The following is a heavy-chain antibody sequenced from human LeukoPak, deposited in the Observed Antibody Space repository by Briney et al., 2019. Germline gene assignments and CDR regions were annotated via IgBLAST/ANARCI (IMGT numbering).Heavy chain of an antibody. J-gene: IGHJ4*02. D-gene: IGHD3-22*01. CDR3: ARPYYYDSSGYFDY. V-gene: IGHV3-74*01. CDR2: INSDGSST. Sequence: GGSLRLSCAASGFTFSSYWMHWVRQAPGKVLVWVSRINSDGSSTSYAVSVKCRFTISRDNAKNTEYLQMNSLRAEDTAVYYCARPYYYDSSGYFDYWGQGTLVTVSS. CDR1: GFTFSSYW.